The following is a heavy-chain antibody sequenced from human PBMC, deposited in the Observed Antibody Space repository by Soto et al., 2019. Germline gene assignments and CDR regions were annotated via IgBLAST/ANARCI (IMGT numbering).Heavy chain of an antibody. CDR2: IFHSGST. J-gene: IGHJ5*02. D-gene: IGHD6-13*01. V-gene: IGHV4-31*03. Sequence: SETLSLTCNVSGGYINSGGFYWSWIRQHPGKGLEWIGYIFHSGSTLYNPSLNSRVTLSADTSKNQLSLNLRSVTVADTAVYYCARGGIAGHLFDPWGQGTLVTVSS. CDR1: GGYINSGGFY. CDR3: ARGGIAGHLFDP.